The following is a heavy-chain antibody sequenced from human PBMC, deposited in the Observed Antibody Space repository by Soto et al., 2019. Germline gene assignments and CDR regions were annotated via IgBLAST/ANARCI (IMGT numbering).Heavy chain of an antibody. J-gene: IGHJ6*02. Sequence: QVQLVQSGAEVKKPGASVKVSCKASGYTFTSYYMHWVRQAPGQGLEWMGIINPSGGSTSYAQKFQGRVTMTRDTSTSTVYMELSSLRSEDTAGYYCARVRHIQLWLRRDYYGMDVWGQGTTVTVSS. CDR2: INPSGGST. CDR3: ARVRHIQLWLRRDYYGMDV. D-gene: IGHD5-18*01. V-gene: IGHV1-46*03. CDR1: GYTFTSYY.